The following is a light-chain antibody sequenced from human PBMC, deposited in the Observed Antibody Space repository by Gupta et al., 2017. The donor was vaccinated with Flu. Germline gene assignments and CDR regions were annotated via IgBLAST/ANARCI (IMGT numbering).Light chain of an antibody. Sequence: QSVLTHPPSASGTPGQRVTISCSVSSSNIGSNTVNWYQQLPGTAPNLLIYSNNQRPSGVPDRFSGSKSGTSASLAISGLQSEDEADYYCAAWDDSLNGHVVFGGGTKLTVL. CDR3: AAWDDSLNGHVV. CDR2: SNN. J-gene: IGLJ2*01. CDR1: SSNIGSNT. V-gene: IGLV1-44*01.